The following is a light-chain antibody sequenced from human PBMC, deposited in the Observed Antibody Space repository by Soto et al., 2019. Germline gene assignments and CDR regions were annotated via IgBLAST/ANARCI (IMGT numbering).Light chain of an antibody. J-gene: IGKJ1*01. CDR3: QQYNDWPKT. CDR2: GAS. Sequence: EKVMTQSPATLSVSPGERATLSCRASQSSIRNLAWYQQIPGQAPRLLIYGASTRATDIPARFSGSGSGTEFTLTISSLQSEDFAVYHCQQYNDWPKTFGHGTKVDIK. CDR1: QSSIRN. V-gene: IGKV3-15*01.